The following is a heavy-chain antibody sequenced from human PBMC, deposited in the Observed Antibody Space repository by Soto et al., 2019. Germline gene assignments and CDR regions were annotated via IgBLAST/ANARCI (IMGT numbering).Heavy chain of an antibody. CDR3: ARFYFGGDCYPEYYSYGMTV. J-gene: IGHJ6*02. CDR2: IYYSGST. CDR1: GGSISSSSYY. D-gene: IGHD2-21*02. Sequence: SETLSLTCTVSGGSISSSSYYWGWIRQPPGKGLEWIGSIYYSGSTYYNPSLKSRVTISVDTSKNQFSLKLSSVTAADTAVYYCARFYFGGDCYPEYYSYGMTVWGQGTTVTVSS. V-gene: IGHV4-39*01.